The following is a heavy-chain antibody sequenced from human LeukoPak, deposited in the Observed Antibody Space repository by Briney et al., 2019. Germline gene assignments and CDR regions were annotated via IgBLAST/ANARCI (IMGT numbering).Heavy chain of an antibody. V-gene: IGHV3-7*01. CDR2: IKQDGSEK. J-gene: IGHJ4*02. CDR3: ARDWDY. CDR1: GFTCSSYW. Sequence: GGSLRLSCAASGFTCSSYWMSWVRQAPGKGLEWVANIKQDGSEKYYVDSVKGRFTISRDNAKNSLYLQMNSLRAEDTALYYCARDWDYWGRGTLVTVSS.